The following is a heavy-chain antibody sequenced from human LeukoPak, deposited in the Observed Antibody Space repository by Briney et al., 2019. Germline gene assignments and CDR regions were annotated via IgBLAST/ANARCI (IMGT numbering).Heavy chain of an antibody. D-gene: IGHD2-15*01. CDR3: ARSGGYCSGGTCYNYMDV. Sequence: GASVNVSCKASGYTFTSYDINWVRQATGQGLEWMGWMNPNSGNTGYAQKFQGRVTMTRNTSISTAYMELSSLRSEDTAVYYCARSGGYCSGGTCYNYMDVWGKGTTVTISS. CDR1: GYTFTSYD. V-gene: IGHV1-8*01. J-gene: IGHJ6*03. CDR2: MNPNSGNT.